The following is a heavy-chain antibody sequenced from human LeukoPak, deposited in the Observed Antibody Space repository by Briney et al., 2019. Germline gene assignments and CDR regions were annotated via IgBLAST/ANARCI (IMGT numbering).Heavy chain of an antibody. V-gene: IGHV4-4*07. D-gene: IGHD3-10*01. CDR3: ARKSTFYGSGSYYFDY. Sequence: SETLSLTCTVSGGSISSYYWSWIRQPAGKGLEWIGRIYTSGSTNYNPSLKSRVTMSVDTSKNQFPLKLSSVTAADTAVYYCARKSTFYGSGSYYFDYWGQGTLVTVSS. CDR1: GGSISSYY. CDR2: IYTSGST. J-gene: IGHJ4*02.